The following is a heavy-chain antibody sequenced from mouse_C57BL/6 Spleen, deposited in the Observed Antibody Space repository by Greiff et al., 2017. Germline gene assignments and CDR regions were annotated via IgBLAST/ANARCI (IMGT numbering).Heavy chain of an antibody. CDR1: GYTFTSYW. CDR2: IDPSDSYT. D-gene: IGHD1-1*01. CDR3: SRTVARAMDY. J-gene: IGHJ4*01. V-gene: IGHV1-50*01. Sequence: VQLQQPGAELVKPGASVKLSCKASGYTFTSYWMQWVKQRPGQGLEWIGEIDPSDSYTNYNQKFKGKATLTVDTSSSTAYLQRSSLTSEDSAVYYCSRTVARAMDYWGQGTSVTVSS.